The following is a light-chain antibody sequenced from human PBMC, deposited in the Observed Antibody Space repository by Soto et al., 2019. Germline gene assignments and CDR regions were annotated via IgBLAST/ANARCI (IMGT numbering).Light chain of an antibody. J-gene: IGKJ3*01. V-gene: IGKV3-20*01. Sequence: EIVLTQSPGTLSLSPGERATLSCRASQSVSSSYLAWYQQKPGQAPRLLIYGASSRATGMPDRFSGSGSGTDFTLPISRLEPEDFTVYYCQQFGSSPFTLGPGTKVDI. CDR2: GAS. CDR1: QSVSSSY. CDR3: QQFGSSPFT.